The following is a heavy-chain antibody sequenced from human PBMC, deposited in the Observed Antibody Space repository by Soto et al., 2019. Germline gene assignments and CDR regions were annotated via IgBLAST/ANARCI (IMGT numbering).Heavy chain of an antibody. Sequence: RLLPGNGLEWIGEINHSGSTNYNPSLKSRVTISVDTSKNQFSLKLSSVTAADTAVYYCASPTRQWLGLRYYYGMDVWGQGTTVT. CDR3: ASPTRQWLGLRYYYGMDV. J-gene: IGHJ6*02. D-gene: IGHD6-19*01. V-gene: IGHV4-34*01. CDR2: INHSGST.